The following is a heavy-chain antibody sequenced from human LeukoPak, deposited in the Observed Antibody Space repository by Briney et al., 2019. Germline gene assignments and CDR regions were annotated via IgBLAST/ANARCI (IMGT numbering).Heavy chain of an antibody. V-gene: IGHV1-69*05. CDR2: IIPIFGTA. D-gene: IGHD1-1*01. J-gene: IGHJ6*03. CDR1: GGTFSSYA. Sequence: SVKVSCKASGGTFSSYAISWVRQAPGQGLEWMGGIIPIFGTANYAQKFQGRVTITTDESTSTAYMELSSLRSEDTAVYYCARGRNAGYYYYYMDVWGKGITVTVSS. CDR3: ARGRNAGYYYYYMDV.